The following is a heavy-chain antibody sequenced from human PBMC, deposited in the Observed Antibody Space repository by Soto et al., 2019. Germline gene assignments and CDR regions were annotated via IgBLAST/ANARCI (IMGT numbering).Heavy chain of an antibody. CDR2: ISVYNGYA. CDR3: TKNSTSWYDS. Sequence: QVQLVQSGAELKTPGASVKVSCKASGYTFNNYGISWVRQAPGQGLEWMGWISVYNGYANYAQKLQGRVLMTADTSTNTAYMELSSLRSDDTAMYYCTKNSTSWYDSWGQGSLVTVSS. CDR1: GYTFNNYG. V-gene: IGHV1-18*01. J-gene: IGHJ5*01. D-gene: IGHD2-2*01.